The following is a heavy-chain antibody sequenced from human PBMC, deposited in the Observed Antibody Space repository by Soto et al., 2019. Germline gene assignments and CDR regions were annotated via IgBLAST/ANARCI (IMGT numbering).Heavy chain of an antibody. D-gene: IGHD2-2*01. Sequence: GASVKVSCRASGYTVPSYAMHWVRQAPGQRLEWMGWINAGNGNTKYSQKFQGRVTITRDTSASTAYMELSSLRSEDTAVYYCAREDDLCVVGGNTSCYALGYYYYGMDVWGQGTTVTVSS. V-gene: IGHV1-3*01. J-gene: IGHJ6*02. CDR2: INAGNGNT. CDR3: AREDDLCVVGGNTSCYALGYYYYGMDV. CDR1: GYTVPSYA.